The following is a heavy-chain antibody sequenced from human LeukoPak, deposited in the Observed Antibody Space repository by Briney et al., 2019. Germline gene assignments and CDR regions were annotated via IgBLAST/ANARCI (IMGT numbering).Heavy chain of an antibody. D-gene: IGHD3-10*01. CDR3: AKDRAFGQFLWGNDY. CDR1: GFTFSNYG. J-gene: IGHJ4*02. CDR2: ISYDGSNK. V-gene: IGHV3-30*18. Sequence: GGSLRLSCAASGFTFSNYGMHWVRQAPGKGLEWVSFISYDGSNKYYADSVKGRFTISRDNSKNTLYLQMNSLRAEDTALYYCAKDRAFGQFLWGNDYWGQGTLVTVSS.